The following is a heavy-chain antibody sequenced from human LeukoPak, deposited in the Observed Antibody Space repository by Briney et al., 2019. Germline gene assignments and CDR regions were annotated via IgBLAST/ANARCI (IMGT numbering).Heavy chain of an antibody. Sequence: GGSLRLSCAASGFTFSSYWMHWVRQATGKGLEWVSAISGSGGSTYYADSVKGRFTISRDNSKNTLYLQMNSLRAEDTAVYYCAKDRWVTDIVVVPAAKGGMDVWGKGTTVTVSS. CDR3: AKDRWVTDIVVVPAAKGGMDV. V-gene: IGHV3-23*01. CDR1: GFTFSSYW. J-gene: IGHJ6*04. D-gene: IGHD2-2*01. CDR2: ISGSGGST.